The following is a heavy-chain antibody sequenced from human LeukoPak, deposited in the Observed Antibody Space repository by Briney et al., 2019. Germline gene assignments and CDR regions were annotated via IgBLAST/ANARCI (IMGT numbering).Heavy chain of an antibody. J-gene: IGHJ3*02. Sequence: SETLSLTCGVSGYSISSGYYWGWIRPPPGKGLEWIGSIYHSGSTYYNPSLKSRVTISVDTPKNQFSLKLRSVTAADTALYYCARWDSGEWFHDAFDIWGRGTRVTVSS. CDR2: IYHSGST. V-gene: IGHV4-38-2*01. CDR3: ARWDSGEWFHDAFDI. D-gene: IGHD3-3*01. CDR1: GYSISSGYY.